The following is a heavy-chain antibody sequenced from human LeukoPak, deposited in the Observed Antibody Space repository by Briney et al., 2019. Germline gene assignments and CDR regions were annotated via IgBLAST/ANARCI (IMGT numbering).Heavy chain of an antibody. J-gene: IGHJ4*02. CDR2: ISGYNGNT. V-gene: IGHV1-18*01. D-gene: IGHD6-13*01. Sequence: ASVKVSCKASGYTFTSYGISWVRQAPGQGLEWMGCISGYNGNTNYAQKFQDRVFMTTDTSTSTVYMELRSLRSDDTAVYYCARDGSSWLHGHWGQGTLVTASS. CDR1: GYTFTSYG. CDR3: ARDGSSWLHGH.